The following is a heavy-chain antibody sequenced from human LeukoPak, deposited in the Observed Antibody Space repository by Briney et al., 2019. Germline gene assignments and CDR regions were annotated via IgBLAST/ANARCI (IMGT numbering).Heavy chain of an antibody. V-gene: IGHV3-30*02. D-gene: IGHD5-18*01. CDR1: GFTFSSYG. Sequence: GGSLRPSCAASGFTFSSYGMHWVRQAPGKGLEWVAFIRYDGSNKYYADSVKGRFTISRDNSKNTLYLQMNSLRAEDTAVYYCAKELDTAMDPQYYFDYWGQGTLVTVSS. CDR3: AKELDTAMDPQYYFDY. CDR2: IRYDGSNK. J-gene: IGHJ4*02.